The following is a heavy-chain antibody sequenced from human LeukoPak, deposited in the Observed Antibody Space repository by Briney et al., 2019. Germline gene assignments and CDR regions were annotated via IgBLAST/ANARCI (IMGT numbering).Heavy chain of an antibody. Sequence: GGSLRLSCAAAGFTFSTFAMHWVRQAPGKGLEWVAVICYDGSSKYYAESVKGRFTISRDNSKNTLYLQMNSLRAEDTAVYYCARVGGGYCSGGSCYFFDYWGQGTMVTVSS. CDR1: GFTFSTFA. V-gene: IGHV3-33*08. J-gene: IGHJ4*02. CDR2: ICYDGSSK. CDR3: ARVGGGYCSGGSCYFFDY. D-gene: IGHD2-15*01.